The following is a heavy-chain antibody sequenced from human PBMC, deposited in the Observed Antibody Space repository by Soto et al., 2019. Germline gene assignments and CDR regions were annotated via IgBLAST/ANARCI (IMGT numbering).Heavy chain of an antibody. D-gene: IGHD4-17*01. Sequence: GGSLRLSCAASGFTFSTYHMNWVRQAPGKGLEWVSYIHSGGSTIYYADSVKGRFTISRDNAKNSLYLQMNSLRAEDTAVYYCARDGSTVTTNYHYAMDVWGQGTTVTVSS. CDR2: IHSGGSTI. CDR3: ARDGSTVTTNYHYAMDV. J-gene: IGHJ6*02. CDR1: GFTFSTYH. V-gene: IGHV3-48*03.